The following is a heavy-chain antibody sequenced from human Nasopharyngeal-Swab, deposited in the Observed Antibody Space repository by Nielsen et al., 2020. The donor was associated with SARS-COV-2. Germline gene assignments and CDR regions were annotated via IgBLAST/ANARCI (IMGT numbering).Heavy chain of an antibody. J-gene: IGHJ4*02. CDR1: GYSFRTYG. D-gene: IGHD5-24*01. CDR3: VKGTYNNYWDY. CDR2: ISASGGTT. Sequence: GESLKISCVASGYSFRTYGMTWVRQAPGKGLDWVSTISASGGTTYYADSVKGRFTISRDNSGNTLFLQMNSLRAEDTALYYCVKGTYNNYWDYWGQGTLVTVSS. V-gene: IGHV3-23*01.